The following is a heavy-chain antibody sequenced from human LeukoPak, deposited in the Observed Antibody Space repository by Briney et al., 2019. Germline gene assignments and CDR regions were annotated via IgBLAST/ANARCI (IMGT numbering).Heavy chain of an antibody. CDR2: ISSTSTYI. CDR3: ARDSYADY. Sequence: PGGSLRLSCAASGFNFSDYYMNWIRQAPGKGLEWVSYISSTSTYINYADSVKGRFTISRDNARNSLYLQMNSLRAEDTAVYSCARDSYADYWGQGTLVTVSS. D-gene: IGHD4-17*01. J-gene: IGHJ4*02. CDR1: GFNFSDYY. V-gene: IGHV3-11*05.